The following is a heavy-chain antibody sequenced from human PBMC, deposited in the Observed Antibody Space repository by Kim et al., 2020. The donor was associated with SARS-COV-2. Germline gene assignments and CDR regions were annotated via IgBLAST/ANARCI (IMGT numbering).Heavy chain of an antibody. Sequence: PSLQSRGSIAEDTSQNQFSLKLSSVTAADTAVYYCARVGYSSGWYAFDIWGQGTMVTVSS. D-gene: IGHD6-19*01. J-gene: IGHJ3*02. CDR3: ARVGYSSGWYAFDI. V-gene: IGHV4-34*01.